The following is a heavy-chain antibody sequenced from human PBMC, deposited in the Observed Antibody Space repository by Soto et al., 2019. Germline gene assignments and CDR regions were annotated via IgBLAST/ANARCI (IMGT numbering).Heavy chain of an antibody. CDR3: AADYYDTNGYYYDY. Sequence: SVKVSCKASGFTFISSAVQWVRQACGQRLEWIGWIVVVSGNTNYAQKFQERVTITRDMSTSTAYTELSSLRSEDTAVYYCAADYYDTNGYYYDYWGQGTLVTVSS. CDR2: IVVVSGNT. CDR1: GFTFISSA. V-gene: IGHV1-58*01. J-gene: IGHJ4*02. D-gene: IGHD3-22*01.